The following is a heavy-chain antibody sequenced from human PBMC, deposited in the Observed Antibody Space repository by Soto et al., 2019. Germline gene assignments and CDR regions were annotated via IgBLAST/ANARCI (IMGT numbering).Heavy chain of an antibody. D-gene: IGHD4-17*01. Sequence: SEALSLTCTVSGGSISSYYWSWIRQPPGKRLEWIGYIYYSGSTNYNPSHKSRVTISVDTSKNQFSLNLSSVTAADTAVYYCARVYGGAFDYWGQGTLVTVSS. J-gene: IGHJ4*02. V-gene: IGHV4-59*01. CDR3: ARVYGGAFDY. CDR1: GGSISSYY. CDR2: IYYSGST.